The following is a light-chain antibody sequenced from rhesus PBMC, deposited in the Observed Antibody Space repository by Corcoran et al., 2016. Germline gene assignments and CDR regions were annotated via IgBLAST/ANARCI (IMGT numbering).Light chain of an antibody. J-gene: IGKJ2*01. V-gene: IGKV3S9*01. CDR1: QSVSSY. Sequence: EIVMTQSPATLSLSPGERATLSCRASQSVSSYVAWYQQKPEQAPRLLIYGASSRATVIPDRFSGSGSGTDFTVIISSLEPEDVGVYYCQQYNNWNSFGQGTKVEIK. CDR3: QQYNNWNS. CDR2: GAS.